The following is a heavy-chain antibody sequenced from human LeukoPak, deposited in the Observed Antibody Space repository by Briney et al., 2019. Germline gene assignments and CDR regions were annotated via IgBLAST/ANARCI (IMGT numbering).Heavy chain of an antibody. Sequence: GGSLRLSCAASGFTFSSYSMNWVRQAPGKGLEWLSYISVSSRNVIDYADSVKGRFTISRDDAKNSLYLQMNSLRPEDSAVHYCAGFFYDNSGDAFDIWGQGTMVTVSS. V-gene: IGHV3-48*04. J-gene: IGHJ3*02. CDR1: GFTFSSYS. D-gene: IGHD3-22*01. CDR3: AGFFYDNSGDAFDI. CDR2: ISVSSRNVI.